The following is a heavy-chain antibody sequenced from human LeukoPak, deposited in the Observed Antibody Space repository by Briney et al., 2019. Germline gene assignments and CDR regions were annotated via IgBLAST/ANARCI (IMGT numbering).Heavy chain of an antibody. D-gene: IGHD2-2*01. Sequence: PGGSLRLSCAASGFTFSSYGMHWVRQAPGKGLEWVAFIRYDGSNKYYADSVKGRFTISRDNSKNTLYLQMNSLRAEDTAVYYCAKAPYCSSTSCQNFDYWGQGTLVTDSS. CDR2: IRYDGSNK. CDR1: GFTFSSYG. J-gene: IGHJ4*02. V-gene: IGHV3-30*02. CDR3: AKAPYCSSTSCQNFDY.